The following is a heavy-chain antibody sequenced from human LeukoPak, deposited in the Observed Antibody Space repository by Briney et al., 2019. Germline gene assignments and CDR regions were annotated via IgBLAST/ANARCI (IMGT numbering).Heavy chain of an antibody. J-gene: IGHJ3*02. CDR3: ARAPATRHAFDI. CDR1: GFTFSSYS. Sequence: GGSLRLSCAASGFTFSSYSMNWVRQAPGKGLEWVSSISSSSSYIHYADSVKGRFTISRDNAKNSLYLQMNSLRAEDTAVYYCARAPATRHAFDIWGQGTMVTVSS. CDR2: ISSSSSYI. V-gene: IGHV3-21*01. D-gene: IGHD1-14*01.